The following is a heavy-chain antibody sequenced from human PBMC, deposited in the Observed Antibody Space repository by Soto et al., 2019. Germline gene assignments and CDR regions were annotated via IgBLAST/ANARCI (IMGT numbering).Heavy chain of an antibody. J-gene: IGHJ4*02. CDR1: GGSISSGGYY. D-gene: IGHD4-17*01. V-gene: IGHV4-31*03. CDR3: AREMTTVTTDHFDY. Sequence: PSETLSLTCTVSGGSISSGGYYWSWIRQHPGKGLECIGYIYYSGSTYYNPSLKSRVTISVDTSKNQFSLKLSSVTAADTAVYYCAREMTTVTTDHFDYWGQGTMVTVSS. CDR2: IYYSGST.